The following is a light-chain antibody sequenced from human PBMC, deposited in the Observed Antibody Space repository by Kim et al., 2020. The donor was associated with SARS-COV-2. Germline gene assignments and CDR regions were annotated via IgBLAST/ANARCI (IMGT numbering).Light chain of an antibody. CDR1: KLGDKY. Sequence: VSVSPGQTASITCSGDKLGDKYACWYQQKPGQSPVLVIYQDTKRPSGIPERFSGSNSGNTATLTISGTQAMDEADYYCQAWDSSTVFGTGTQVTVL. CDR2: QDT. J-gene: IGLJ1*01. V-gene: IGLV3-1*01. CDR3: QAWDSSTV.